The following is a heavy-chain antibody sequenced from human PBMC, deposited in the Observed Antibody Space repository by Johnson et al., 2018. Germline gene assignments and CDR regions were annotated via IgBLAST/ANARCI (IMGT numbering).Heavy chain of an antibody. J-gene: IGHJ6*04. CDR1: GFTFSSYA. CDR3: ARVGAPLDV. Sequence: VQLVESGGGLVQPGGSLRLSCAASGFTFSSYAMHWVRQAPGKGLEYVSAISSNGGSTYYANSVKGRFTISRTNSKNTLYLHMGSLRAEGMAVYYCARVGAPLDVWGKGTTVTVSS. V-gene: IGHV3-64*01. CDR2: ISSNGGST.